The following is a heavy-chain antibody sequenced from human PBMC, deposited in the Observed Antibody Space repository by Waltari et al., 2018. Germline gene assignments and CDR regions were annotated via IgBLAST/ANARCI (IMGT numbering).Heavy chain of an antibody. CDR2: IRHTGYT. V-gene: IGHV4-59*08. CDR3: ALWGSGWRAFRF. D-gene: IGHD3-16*01. Sequence: WNLVRQATGKGPDLIGYIRHTGYTNQNPSLTGRFTMSVDTSKNDFSLRLSSVTAADTAVYYCALWGSGWRAFRFWGQGTLGTVSS. J-gene: IGHJ4*03.